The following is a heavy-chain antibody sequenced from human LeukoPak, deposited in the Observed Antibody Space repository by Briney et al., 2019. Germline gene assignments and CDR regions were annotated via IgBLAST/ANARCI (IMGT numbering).Heavy chain of an antibody. CDR3: ASGGSGSKYYFDY. J-gene: IGHJ4*02. V-gene: IGHV1-46*01. Sequence: ASVTVSCTASGYTFTSYYMHWVRQAPGQGLEWMGIINPSGGSTSYAQKFQGRVTMTRDTSTSTVYMGLSSLRSEDTAVYYCASGGSGSKYYFDYWGQGTLVTVSS. CDR2: INPSGGST. CDR1: GYTFTSYY. D-gene: IGHD3-10*01.